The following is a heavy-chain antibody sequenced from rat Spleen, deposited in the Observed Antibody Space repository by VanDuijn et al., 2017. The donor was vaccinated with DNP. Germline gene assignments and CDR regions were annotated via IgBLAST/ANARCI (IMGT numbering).Heavy chain of an antibody. V-gene: IGHV5-58*01. D-gene: IGHD1-12*02. J-gene: IGHJ2*01. Sequence: EVQLVETGGDLVQPGRSLKLSCIASGFTFSSHWMYWIRQVPGKGLDWVASINKDGGGTYYQDSVKGRFTISRDNADNTVYLQMNSLRSEDTATYYCANYNSYDGTYWGQGVMVTVSS. CDR2: INKDGGGT. CDR1: GFTFSSHW. CDR3: ANYNSYDGTY.